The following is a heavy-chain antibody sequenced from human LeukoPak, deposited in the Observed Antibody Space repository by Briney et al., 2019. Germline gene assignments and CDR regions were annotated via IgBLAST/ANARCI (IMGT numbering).Heavy chain of an antibody. CDR2: IYHSGST. J-gene: IGHJ4*02. Sequence: SETLSLTCTVSGYSISSGYYWGWIRQPPGKGLEWIGSIYHSGSTYYNPSLKSRVTISVDTSKNQFSLKLSSVTAADTAVYYCARGPSGYHNTGGQGTLVTVSS. V-gene: IGHV4-38-2*02. D-gene: IGHD5-12*01. CDR1: GYSISSGYY. CDR3: ARGPSGYHNT.